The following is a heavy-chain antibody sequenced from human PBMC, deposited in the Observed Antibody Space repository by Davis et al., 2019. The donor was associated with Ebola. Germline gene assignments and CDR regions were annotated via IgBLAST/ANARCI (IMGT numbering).Heavy chain of an antibody. CDR2: IKTDGSST. CDR3: AKDTARYPIGIMDV. D-gene: IGHD1-1*01. J-gene: IGHJ6*02. V-gene: IGHV3-74*01. Sequence: GESLKISCAASGFTFSSYWMHWVRQGPGKGLVWVSRIKTDGSSTNYADSVKGRFTISRDNAKNSLYLQMNSLRAEDTALYYCAKDTARYPIGIMDVWGQGTTVTVSS. CDR1: GFTFSSYW.